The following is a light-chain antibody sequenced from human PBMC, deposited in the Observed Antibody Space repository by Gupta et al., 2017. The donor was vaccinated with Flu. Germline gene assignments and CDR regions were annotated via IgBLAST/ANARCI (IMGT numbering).Light chain of an antibody. CDR3: SSYTSSSALE. J-gene: IGLJ3*02. V-gene: IGLV2-14*01. CDR1: SSDVGGYNY. Sequence: QSSLTQPASVSGSPGQSITIPFTGTSSDVGGYNYVSWYQQHPGKAPKLMIYEVSNRPSGVSNRFSGSKSGNTASLTISGHQAEDEADYYCSSYTSSSALEFGGGTKLTVL. CDR2: EVS.